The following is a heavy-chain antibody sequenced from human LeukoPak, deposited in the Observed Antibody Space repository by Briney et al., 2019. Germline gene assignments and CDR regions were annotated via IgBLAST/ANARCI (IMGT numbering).Heavy chain of an antibody. Sequence: GGSLRLSCAASGFTVSSNYMSWVRQAPGKGLEWVSVIYSGGSTYYADSVKGRFTISRDNSKNTLYPQMNSLRAEDTAVYYCARYMILGFFFDYWGQGTLVTVSS. V-gene: IGHV3-53*01. J-gene: IGHJ4*02. CDR1: GFTVSSNY. CDR3: ARYMILGFFFDY. CDR2: IYSGGST. D-gene: IGHD3/OR15-3a*01.